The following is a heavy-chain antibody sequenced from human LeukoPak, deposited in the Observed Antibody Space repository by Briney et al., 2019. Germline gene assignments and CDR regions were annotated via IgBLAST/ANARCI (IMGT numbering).Heavy chain of an antibody. Sequence: SQTLSLTCTVSGGSISSGDYYWSWIRQPPGKGLEWIGYIYYSGSTYYNPSLKSRVTISVDTSKNQFSLKLSSVTAADTAVYYCAGGGAKWELLGSFDYWGQGTLVTVSS. V-gene: IGHV4-30-4*08. D-gene: IGHD1-26*01. CDR3: AGGGAKWELLGSFDY. CDR1: GGSISSGDYY. CDR2: IYYSGST. J-gene: IGHJ4*02.